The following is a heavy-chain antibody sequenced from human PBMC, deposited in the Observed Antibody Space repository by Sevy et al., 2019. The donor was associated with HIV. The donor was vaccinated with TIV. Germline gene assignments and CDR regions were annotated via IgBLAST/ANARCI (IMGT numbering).Heavy chain of an antibody. J-gene: IGHJ3*02. CDR2: ISWNSGSI. CDR1: GFTFDDYA. V-gene: IGHV3-9*03. D-gene: IGHD2-2*02. CDR3: AKDILRYCSSASCCTGAFDI. Sequence: GGSLRLSCAASGFTFDDYAMHWVRQAPGKGLEWVSGISWNSGSIGYADSVKGRFTISRDNAKSSIYLQMNSLRAEDMAFYYCAKDILRYCSSASCCTGAFDIWGQGTMVTVSS.